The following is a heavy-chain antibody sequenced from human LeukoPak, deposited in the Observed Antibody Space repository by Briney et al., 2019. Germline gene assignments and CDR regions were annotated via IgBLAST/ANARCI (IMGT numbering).Heavy chain of an antibody. D-gene: IGHD3-22*01. CDR3: ARDHPHYYYDTSGYYDY. J-gene: IGHJ4*02. Sequence: SQTLSLTCTVSGGSINSGAYYWSWIRQPAGKGLEWIGRIYTSGTTNYNPSLKGRLTISTDTSKNQFSLKLSSVTAADTAVYYCARDHPHYYYDTSGYYDYWGQGILVTVSS. CDR1: GGSINSGAYY. CDR2: IYTSGTT. V-gene: IGHV4-61*02.